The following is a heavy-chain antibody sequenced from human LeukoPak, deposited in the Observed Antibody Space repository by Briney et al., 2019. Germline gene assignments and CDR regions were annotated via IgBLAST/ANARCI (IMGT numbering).Heavy chain of an antibody. Sequence: SSVKVSCKASGGTFSSYAISWVRQAPGQGLEWMGRIIPTFGTANYAQKFQGRVTITTDESTSTAYMELSSLRSEDTAVYYCARTKLGIGGGYFDYWGQGTLVTVSS. CDR1: GGTFSSYA. D-gene: IGHD7-27*01. J-gene: IGHJ4*02. V-gene: IGHV1-69*05. CDR3: ARTKLGIGGGYFDY. CDR2: IIPTFGTA.